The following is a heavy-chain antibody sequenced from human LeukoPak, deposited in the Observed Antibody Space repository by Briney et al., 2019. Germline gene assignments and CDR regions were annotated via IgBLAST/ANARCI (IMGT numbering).Heavy chain of an antibody. CDR2: IYHSGST. CDR1: GGSISSGGYY. D-gene: IGHD3-3*01. CDR3: VREAPLWSGSNYYYYMDV. J-gene: IGHJ6*03. V-gene: IGHV4-30-2*01. Sequence: PSETLSLTCTVSGGSISSGGYYWSWIRQPPGKGLEWIGYIYHSGSTYYNPSLKSRVTMSVDTSKSQFSLKLSSVTAADTAVYYCVREAPLWSGSNYYYYMDVWGKGTTVTVSS.